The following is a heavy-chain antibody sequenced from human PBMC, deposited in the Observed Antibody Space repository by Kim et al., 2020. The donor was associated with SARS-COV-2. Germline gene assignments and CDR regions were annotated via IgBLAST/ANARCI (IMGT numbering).Heavy chain of an antibody. D-gene: IGHD3-10*01. J-gene: IGHJ4*02. Sequence: GSTYSHPSLKRRLTISVETSKNQFSLRLSSVTAADTAVYYCARMVQGFDYWGQGTLVTVSS. CDR3: ARMVQGFDY. V-gene: IGHV4-39*01. CDR2: GST.